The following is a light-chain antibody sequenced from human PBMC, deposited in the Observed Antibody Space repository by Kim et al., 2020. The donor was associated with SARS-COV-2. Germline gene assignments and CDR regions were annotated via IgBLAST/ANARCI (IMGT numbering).Light chain of an antibody. CDR3: AAWDDSLSALV. V-gene: IGLV1-47*01. J-gene: IGLJ2*01. CDR2: RNN. Sequence: ELTQPPSASGTPGQRVTISCSGSSSNIGSNYVYWYQQLPGTAPKLLIYRNNQRPSGVPDRFSGSKSGTSASLAISGLRSEDEADYYCAAWDDSLSALVIGGGTQLTVL. CDR1: SSNIGSNY.